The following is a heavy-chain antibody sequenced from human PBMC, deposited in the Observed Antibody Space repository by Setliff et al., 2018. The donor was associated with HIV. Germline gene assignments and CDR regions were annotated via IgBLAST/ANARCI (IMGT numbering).Heavy chain of an antibody. CDR3: TGPRGDEAFDI. Sequence: KVSCKASGGTSSTHAINWVRQAPGQGLEWMGQIISILDITSYAQKLQGRVSITADESTSTFYMELSDLTSADTAVYYCTGPRGDEAFDIWGQGTKVTVSS. D-gene: IGHD3-10*01. CDR2: IISILDIT. J-gene: IGHJ3*02. CDR1: GGTSSTHA. V-gene: IGHV1-69*04.